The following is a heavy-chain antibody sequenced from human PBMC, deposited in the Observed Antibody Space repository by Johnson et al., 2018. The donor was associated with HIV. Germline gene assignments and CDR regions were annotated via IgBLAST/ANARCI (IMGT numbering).Heavy chain of an antibody. D-gene: IGHD3-10*01. CDR2: ISWNRGTI. Sequence: LVESGGGLVQPGRSLILSCAASGFTFNDYAMHWVRQAPGKGLEWVSTISWNRGTIGYADSVKGRFTISRDNAKNSLYLQMNSLRAEDTAVYYCAKGGITMAPDAFDIWGQGTMVTVSS. V-gene: IGHV3-9*01. CDR3: AKGGITMAPDAFDI. J-gene: IGHJ3*02. CDR1: GFTFNDYA.